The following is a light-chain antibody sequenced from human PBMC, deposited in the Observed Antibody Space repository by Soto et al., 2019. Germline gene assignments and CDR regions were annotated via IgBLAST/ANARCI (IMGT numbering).Light chain of an antibody. CDR2: DVN. J-gene: IGLJ3*02. CDR1: SSDVGGYNY. V-gene: IGLV2-11*01. CDR3: CSSAGGYTFWV. Sequence: QSALTQPRSVSGSPGQSVTISCTGTSSDVGGYNYVSWYQQHPGKAPKVMIYDVNKRPSGVPDRFSGSKSGNTASLTISGLQAADEADYHCCSSAGGYTFWVFGGGTKLTVL.